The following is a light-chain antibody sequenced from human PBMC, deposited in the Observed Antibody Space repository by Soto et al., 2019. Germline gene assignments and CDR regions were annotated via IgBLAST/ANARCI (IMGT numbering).Light chain of an antibody. J-gene: IGKJ1*01. CDR2: DAS. CDR1: QSISSS. CDR3: QHYSSVWA. Sequence: DIQMTQPPSTLSASVGDRVTITCRASQSISSSLAWYQQKPGKAPNLLIYDASTLESGVPSRFSGSGPGTEFTLTISCLHPDDFATYYCQHYSSVWAFGQGTKVDI. V-gene: IGKV1-5*01.